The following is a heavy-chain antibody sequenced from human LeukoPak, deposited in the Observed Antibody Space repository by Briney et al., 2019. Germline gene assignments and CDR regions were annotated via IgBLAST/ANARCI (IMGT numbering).Heavy chain of an antibody. CDR3: ARQIVVVTSSWFSYYFDY. Sequence: SETLSLTCTVSGGSISSGGYYWSWIRQHPGKGLEWIVYIYYSGSTNYNPSLKSRVTISVDTSKNQFSLKLSSVTAADTAVYYCARQIVVVTSSWFSYYFDYWGQGTLVTVSS. CDR1: GGSISSGGYY. V-gene: IGHV4-61*08. CDR2: IYYSGST. D-gene: IGHD2-2*01. J-gene: IGHJ4*02.